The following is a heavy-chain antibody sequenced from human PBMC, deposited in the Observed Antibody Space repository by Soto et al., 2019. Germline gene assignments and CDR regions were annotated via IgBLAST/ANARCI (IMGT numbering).Heavy chain of an antibody. CDR3: ARGDYSSSWSGGFDY. Sequence: SETLSLTCAVYGGSFSGYYWSWIRQPPGKGLEWIGEINHSGSTNYNPSLKSRVTISVDTSKNQFSLKLSSVTAADTAVYYCARGDYSSSWSGGFDYWGQGTLVTVSS. D-gene: IGHD6-13*01. V-gene: IGHV4-34*01. J-gene: IGHJ4*02. CDR1: GGSFSGYY. CDR2: INHSGST.